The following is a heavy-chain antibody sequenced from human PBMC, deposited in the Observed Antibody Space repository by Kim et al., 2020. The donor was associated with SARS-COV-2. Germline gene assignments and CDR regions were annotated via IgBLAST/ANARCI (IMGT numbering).Heavy chain of an antibody. CDR3: ARVKTEAVAGTWGFDP. CDR1: GYTFTSYY. CDR2: INPSGGST. Sequence: ASVKVSCKASGYTFTSYYMHWVRQAPVQGLEWMGIINPSGGSTSYAQKFQGRVTMTRDTSTSTVYMELSSLRSDDTAVYYCARVKTEAVAGTWGFDPWGHGTLVTVSS. D-gene: IGHD6-19*01. J-gene: IGHJ5*02. V-gene: IGHV1-46*01.